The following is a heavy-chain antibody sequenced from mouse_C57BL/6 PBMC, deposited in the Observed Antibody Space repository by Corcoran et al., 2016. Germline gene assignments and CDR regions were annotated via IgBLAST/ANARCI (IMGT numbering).Heavy chain of an antibody. CDR2: IYWDDDK. CDR3: ARSDYSNYGDFVY. J-gene: IGHJ2*01. V-gene: IGHV8-12*01. Sequence: QVTLKESGPGILQSSQTLSLTCSFSGFSLSTSGMGVSWIRQPSGKGLEWLAHIYWDDDKRYNPSLKSRLTISKDTSRNQVFLKRTSVDTADTATDYCARSDYSNYGDFVYLCQGTTLTASS. D-gene: IGHD2-5*01. CDR1: GFSLSTSGMG.